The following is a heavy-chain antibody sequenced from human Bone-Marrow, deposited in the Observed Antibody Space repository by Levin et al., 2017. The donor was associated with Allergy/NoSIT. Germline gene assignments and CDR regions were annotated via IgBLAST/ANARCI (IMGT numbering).Heavy chain of an antibody. CDR2: INTNTGNP. V-gene: IGHV7-4-1*02. Sequence: ASVKVSCKASGYTFTSYAMNWVRQAPGQGLEWMGWINTNTGNPTYAQGFTGRFVFSLDTSVSTAYLQISSLKAEDTAVYYCARGAYCSSTSCYTCDYWGQGTLVTVSS. J-gene: IGHJ4*02. D-gene: IGHD2-2*02. CDR1: GYTFTSYA. CDR3: ARGAYCSSTSCYTCDY.